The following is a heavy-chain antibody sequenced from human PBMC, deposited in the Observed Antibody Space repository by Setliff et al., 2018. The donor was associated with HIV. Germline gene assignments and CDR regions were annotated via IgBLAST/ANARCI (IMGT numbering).Heavy chain of an antibody. CDR2: INDGGTT. V-gene: IGHV4-34*01. J-gene: IGHJ4*02. CDR1: GGSFSPYS. D-gene: IGHD3-22*01. CDR3: AREVDYYDSSRYLLLYYFDS. Sequence: SETLSLTCGVYGGSFSPYSWSWVRQPPGKGLEWIGEINDGGTTNYNPSLKSRVTISVDTSKNQFSLKLRSVTAADTAVYYCAREVDYYDSSRYLLLYYFDSWGQGTLVTVSS.